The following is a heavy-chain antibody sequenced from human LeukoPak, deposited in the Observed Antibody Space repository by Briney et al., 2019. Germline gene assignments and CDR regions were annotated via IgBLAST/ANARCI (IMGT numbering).Heavy chain of an antibody. V-gene: IGHV1-2*02. CDR1: GYTFTGYY. J-gene: IGHJ6*03. CDR2: INPNSGGT. CDR3: ARGRRGVGATRRRDYYYMDV. Sequence: ASVKVSCKASGYTFTGYYMHWVRQAPRQGLEWMGWINPNSGGTNYAQKFQGRVTMTRDTSISTAYMELSSLRSEDTAVYYCARGRRGVGATRRRDYYYMDVWGKGTTVTISS. D-gene: IGHD1-26*01.